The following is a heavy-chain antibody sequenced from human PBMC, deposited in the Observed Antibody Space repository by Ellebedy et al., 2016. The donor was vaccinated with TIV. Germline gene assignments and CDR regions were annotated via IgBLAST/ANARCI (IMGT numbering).Heavy chain of an antibody. CDR2: ISYDGSNK. CDR3: GRLLSGYSSSSGRAFDI. Sequence: GESLKISCAASGFTLTSYDMHWVRQAPGKGLEWVAVISYDGSNKYYADSVKCRLPISRDTSKNTLYLQIHSLRAEDRAVYYCGRLLSGYSSSSGRAFDIWGQGTMVTVAS. D-gene: IGHD6-6*01. V-gene: IGHV3-30*03. J-gene: IGHJ3*02. CDR1: GFTLTSYD.